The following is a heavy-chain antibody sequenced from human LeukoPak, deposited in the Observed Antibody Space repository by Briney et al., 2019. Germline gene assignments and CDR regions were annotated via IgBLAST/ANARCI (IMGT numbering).Heavy chain of an antibody. Sequence: GGSLRLSCAAPGFTFSSYAMHWVRQAPGKGLEYVSAISSNGGSTYYANSVKGRFTISRDNSKNTLYLQMGSLRAEDMAVYYCARALAAAGTKPIDYWGQGTLVTVSS. CDR2: ISSNGGST. D-gene: IGHD6-13*01. V-gene: IGHV3-64*01. CDR1: GFTFSSYA. CDR3: ARALAAAGTKPIDY. J-gene: IGHJ4*02.